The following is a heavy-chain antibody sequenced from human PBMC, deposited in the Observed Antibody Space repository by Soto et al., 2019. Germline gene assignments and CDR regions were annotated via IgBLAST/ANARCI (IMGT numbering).Heavy chain of an antibody. CDR1: GGSISTYF. CDR3: ARDRMAADATEVAFDF. J-gene: IGHJ3*01. CDR2: ISDSGRI. D-gene: IGHD6-13*01. V-gene: IGHV4-59*01. Sequence: QVQLQESGPGLVKPSETLSLTCAVSGGSISTYFWNWLRQPPGKGLEWIAYISDSGRILYNPSLKSRVTLSLDESKNQFSLRLSSVTAADTAVYYCARDRMAADATEVAFDFWGQGTMVTVSS.